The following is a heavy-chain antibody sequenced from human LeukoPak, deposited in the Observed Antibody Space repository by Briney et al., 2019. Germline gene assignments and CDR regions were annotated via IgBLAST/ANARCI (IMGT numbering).Heavy chain of an antibody. D-gene: IGHD3-10*01. CDR3: ASLFRGTVVRGVPYGMDV. V-gene: IGHV3-30-3*01. CDR1: GFTFSSYA. Sequence: GGSLRLSCAASGFTFSSYAMHWVRQAPGKGLEWVAVISYDGSNKYYADSVKGRFTISRDNSKNTLYLQMNSLRAEDTAVYYCASLFRGTVVRGVPYGMDVWGQGTTVTVSS. J-gene: IGHJ6*02. CDR2: ISYDGSNK.